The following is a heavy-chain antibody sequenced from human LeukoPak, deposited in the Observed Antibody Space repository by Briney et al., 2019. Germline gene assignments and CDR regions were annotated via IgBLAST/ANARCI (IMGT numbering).Heavy chain of an antibody. Sequence: GGSLRLSCAASGFTFSSYAMSWVRQAPGKGLEWVGFIRSKAYGGTTEYAASVKGRFTISRDDSKSIAYLQMNSLKTEDTAVYYCTREGFGDFDYWGQGTLVTVSS. J-gene: IGHJ4*02. CDR2: IRSKAYGGTT. CDR1: GFTFSSYA. V-gene: IGHV3-49*04. D-gene: IGHD3-3*01. CDR3: TREGFGDFDY.